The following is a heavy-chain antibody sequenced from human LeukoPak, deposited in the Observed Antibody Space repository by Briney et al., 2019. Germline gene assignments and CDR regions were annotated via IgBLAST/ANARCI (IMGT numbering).Heavy chain of an antibody. CDR1: GFTFSSYG. CDR3: ANSRIAVAGTSFDY. CDR2: ISYDGSNK. D-gene: IGHD6-19*01. V-gene: IGHV3-30*18. J-gene: IGHJ4*02. Sequence: GGSLRLSCAASGFTFSSYGMHWFRQAPGKGLEGVAVISYDGSNKYYADSVKGRFTISRDNSKNTLYLQMNSLRAEDTAVYYCANSRIAVAGTSFDYWGQGTLVTVSS.